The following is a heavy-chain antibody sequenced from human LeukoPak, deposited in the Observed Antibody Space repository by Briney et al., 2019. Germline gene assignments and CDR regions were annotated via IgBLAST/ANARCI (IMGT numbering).Heavy chain of an antibody. Sequence: SETLSPTCTVSGGSISSSSYYWGWIRQPPGKGLEWIGSIYYSGSTYYNPSLKSRVTISVDTSKNQFSLKLSSVTAADTAVYYCARGKITIFGVVIMNGWFDPWGQGTLVTVSS. CDR3: ARGKITIFGVVIMNGWFDP. D-gene: IGHD3-3*01. V-gene: IGHV4-39*07. CDR2: IYYSGST. J-gene: IGHJ5*02. CDR1: GGSISSSSYY.